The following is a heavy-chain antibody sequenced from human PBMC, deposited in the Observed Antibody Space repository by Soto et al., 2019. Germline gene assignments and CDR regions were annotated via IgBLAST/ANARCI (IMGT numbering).Heavy chain of an antibody. V-gene: IGHV3-21*01. CDR1: GFTFSNYN. CDR2: ISSSSSYI. Sequence: EVQLVESGGGLVKPGGSLRLSCAASGFTFSNYNMNWVRQAPGKGLEWVSSISSSSSYISYADSVKGRFTISRDNAKNSLYLQMNSLRAEDTAVYYWASTRRDGYNNYYYYYGMDGWGQGTTVTVSS. D-gene: IGHD5-12*01. J-gene: IGHJ6*02. CDR3: ASTRRDGYNNYYYYYGMDG.